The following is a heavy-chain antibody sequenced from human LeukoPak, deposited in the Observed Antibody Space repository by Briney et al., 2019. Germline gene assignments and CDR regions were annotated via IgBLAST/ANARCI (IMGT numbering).Heavy chain of an antibody. D-gene: IGHD3-9*01. CDR2: IYYSGST. J-gene: IGHJ5*02. V-gene: IGHV4-39*07. CDR3: ARHTYYDILTGYHGVKDGWFDP. CDR1: GGPISSSSYY. Sequence: SETLSLTCTISGGPISSSSYYWGWVRQPPGKGLEWIGSIYYSGSTYYNPSLKSRVTISVDTSKNQFSLKLSSVTAADTAVYYCARHTYYDILTGYHGVKDGWFDPWGQRTLVTVSS.